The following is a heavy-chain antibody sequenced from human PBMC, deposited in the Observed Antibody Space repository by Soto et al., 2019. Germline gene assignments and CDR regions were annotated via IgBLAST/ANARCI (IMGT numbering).Heavy chain of an antibody. CDR3: ARGDRKRYYFDY. J-gene: IGHJ4*02. Sequence: QVQLQESGPGLVKPSQTLSLTCTVSGGSISSGGYYWSWIRQHPGKGLEWIGYIYYSGSTYYNPSLKSRVTISVDTSKNQFSMKLSSVTAADTAVYYCARGDRKRYYFDYWGQGTLVTVSS. CDR2: IYYSGST. CDR1: GGSISSGGYY. V-gene: IGHV4-31*03.